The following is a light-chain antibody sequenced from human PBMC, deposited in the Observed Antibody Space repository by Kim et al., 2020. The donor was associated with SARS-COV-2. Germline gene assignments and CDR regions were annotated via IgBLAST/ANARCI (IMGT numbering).Light chain of an antibody. J-gene: IGLJ2*01. CDR2: QDS. CDR1: KLGNKY. Sequence: SYVLTQPPSVSVSPGQTASITCSGDKLGNKYACWYQQKPGQSPVLVIYQDSKRPSGIPERFSGSNSGNTATLTISGTQAMDEADYYCQAWVVFGGGTQLTVL. CDR3: QAWVV. V-gene: IGLV3-1*01.